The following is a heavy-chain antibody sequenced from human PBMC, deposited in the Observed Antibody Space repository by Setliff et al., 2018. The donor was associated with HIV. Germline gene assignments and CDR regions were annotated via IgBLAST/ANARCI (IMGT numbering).Heavy chain of an antibody. CDR3: AKLLGNGGHYGPFDF. D-gene: IGHD2-21*01. CDR2: ISWDGSSK. Sequence: GSLRLSCGASGLTFDDYTMHWVRQVPGKGLEWLSLISWDGSSKYYADSVKGRFTISRDNSKEARYLQMNSLTTEGTALDYCAKLLGNGGHYGPFDFWGQGTTVTVSS. CDR1: GLTFDDYT. J-gene: IGHJ3*01. V-gene: IGHV3-43*01.